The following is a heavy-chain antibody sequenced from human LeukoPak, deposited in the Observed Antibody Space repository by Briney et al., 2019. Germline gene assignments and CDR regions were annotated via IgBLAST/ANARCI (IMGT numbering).Heavy chain of an antibody. J-gene: IGHJ4*02. CDR3: ARGYTLSGSYFGIDY. CDR2: IYSGGST. V-gene: IGHV3-53*01. Sequence: GGSLRLSCAASGFTVSSNYMSWVRQAPGKGLEWASVIYSGGSTYYADSVKGRFTISRDNSKNTLYLQMNSLRAEDTAVYYCARGYTLSGSYFGIDYWGQGTLVTVSS. D-gene: IGHD1-26*01. CDR1: GFTVSSNY.